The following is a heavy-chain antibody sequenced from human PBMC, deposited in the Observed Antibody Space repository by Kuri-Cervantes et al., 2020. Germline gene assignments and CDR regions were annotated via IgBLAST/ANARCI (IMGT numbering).Heavy chain of an antibody. CDR1: GFTFSSYG. CDR2: ISYDGSNK. J-gene: IGHJ4*02. D-gene: IGHD5-12*01. V-gene: IGHV3-30*18. Sequence: GESLKISCAASGFTFSSYGMHWVRQAPGEGLEWVAVISYDGSNKYYADSVKGRFTISRDNSKNTLYLQMNSLRAEDTAVYYCAKEDYIVVLYYFDYWGQGTLVTVSS. CDR3: AKEDYIVVLYYFDY.